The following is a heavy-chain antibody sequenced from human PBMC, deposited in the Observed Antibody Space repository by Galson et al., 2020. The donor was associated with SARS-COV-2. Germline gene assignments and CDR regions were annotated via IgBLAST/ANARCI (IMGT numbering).Heavy chain of an antibody. Sequence: ASETLTLTCTVSSGYIDRTSNYWGWNSPPHGQGLEWTGSIYFNGRTYYNPSLMSRVTMSIDTSKNQFSLRLTTVTAAYTALYFCARKTSTYDVWGPGAQVTVS. J-gene: IGHJ6*01. CDR3: ARKTSTYDV. CDR1: SGYIDRTSNY. CDR2: IYFNGRT. V-gene: IGHV4-39*07.